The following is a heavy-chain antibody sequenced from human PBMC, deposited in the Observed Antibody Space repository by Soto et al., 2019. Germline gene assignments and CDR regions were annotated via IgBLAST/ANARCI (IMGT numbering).Heavy chain of an antibody. D-gene: IGHD2-8*01. Sequence: SVKVSCKASGGTFSSYTISWVRQAPGQGLEWMGRIIPILGIANYAQKFQGRVTITADKSTSTAYMELSSLRSEDTAVYYCARIMAPDPYYYYMDVWGKGTTVTVSS. CDR3: ARIMAPDPYYYYMDV. V-gene: IGHV1-69*02. CDR2: IIPILGIA. CDR1: GGTFSSYT. J-gene: IGHJ6*03.